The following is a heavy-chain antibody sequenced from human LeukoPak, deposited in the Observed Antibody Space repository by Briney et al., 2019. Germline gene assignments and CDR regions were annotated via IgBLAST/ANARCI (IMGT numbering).Heavy chain of an antibody. CDR3: ARGGYYYDSSGYYPEDY. CDR2: ISSSGSTI. D-gene: IGHD3-22*01. V-gene: IGHV3-11*04. J-gene: IGHJ4*02. CDR1: GFTFSDYY. Sequence: GGPLRLSCTASGFTFSDYYMSWIRQAPGKGLEWVSYISSSGSTIYYADSVKGRFTISRDNAKNSLYLQMNSLRAEDTAVYYCARGGYYYDSSGYYPEDYWGQGTLVTVSS.